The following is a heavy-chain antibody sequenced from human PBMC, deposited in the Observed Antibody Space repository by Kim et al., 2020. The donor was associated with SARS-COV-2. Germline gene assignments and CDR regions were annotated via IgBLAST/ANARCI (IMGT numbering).Heavy chain of an antibody. CDR2: IFSGWAT. J-gene: IGHJ4*02. V-gene: IGHV4-39*02. Sequence: SETLSLTCSVSGASVSSSLHYWGWIRQPPGKGLQWVGSIFSGWATFYSPSLKTRVTMSVDTSKNEFSLQLRSVTAADTAVYFCARDDSSGSDFFDFWGQGTLVTVSS. CDR1: GASVSSSLHY. D-gene: IGHD4-4*01. CDR3: ARDDSSGSDFFDF.